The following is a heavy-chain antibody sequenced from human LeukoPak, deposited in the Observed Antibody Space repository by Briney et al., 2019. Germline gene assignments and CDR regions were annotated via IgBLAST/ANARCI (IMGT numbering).Heavy chain of an antibody. Sequence: SQTLSLTCVISGDSVSNNNAAWNWIRQSPSRGLEWLGRTYYRSKWYNDYAASVKSRITINPDTSKNQFSLKLSSVTAADTAVYYCARAPIAAAGTDYWGQGTLVTVSS. J-gene: IGHJ4*02. V-gene: IGHV6-1*01. CDR2: TYYRSKWYN. CDR1: GDSVSNNNAA. CDR3: ARAPIAAAGTDY. D-gene: IGHD6-13*01.